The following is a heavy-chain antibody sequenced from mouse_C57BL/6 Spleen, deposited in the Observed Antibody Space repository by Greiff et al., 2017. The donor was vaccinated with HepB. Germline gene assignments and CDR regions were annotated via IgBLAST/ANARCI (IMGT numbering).Heavy chain of an antibody. D-gene: IGHD3-3*01. Sequence: QVQLQQPGAELVMPGASVKLSCKASGYTFTSYWMHWVKQRPGQGLEWIGEIDPSDSYTNYNQKFKGKSTLTVDKPSSTAYMQLSSLTSEDSAVYYCARRRDGYFDYWGQGTTLTVSS. J-gene: IGHJ2*01. CDR1: GYTFTSYW. CDR2: IDPSDSYT. V-gene: IGHV1-69*01. CDR3: ARRRDGYFDY.